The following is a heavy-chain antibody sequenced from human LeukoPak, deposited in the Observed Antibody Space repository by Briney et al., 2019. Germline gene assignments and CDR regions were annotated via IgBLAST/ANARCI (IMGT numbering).Heavy chain of an antibody. CDR1: GGSISSYY. J-gene: IGHJ5*02. D-gene: IGHD1-14*01. Sequence: SETLSLTCTVSGGSISSYYWSWIRQPAGEGLEWIGRISSSGRTDYNPSLKSRVTMSVDTSKNQFSLKLTSVTAADTAVYYCARQGTGAFDPWGQGTLVTVSS. V-gene: IGHV4-4*07. CDR3: ARQGTGAFDP. CDR2: ISSSGRT.